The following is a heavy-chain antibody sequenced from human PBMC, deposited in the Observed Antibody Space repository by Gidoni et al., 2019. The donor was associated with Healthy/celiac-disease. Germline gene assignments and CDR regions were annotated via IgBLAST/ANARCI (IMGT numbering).Heavy chain of an antibody. CDR1: GFTFGSYS. V-gene: IGHV3-21*01. D-gene: IGHD6-19*01. CDR3: ARDIAVAGSDAFDI. J-gene: IGHJ3*02. CDR2: ISSSSSYI. Sequence: EVQLVESGGGLVKPGGSLRLSCAASGFTFGSYSMNWVRQAPGKGLEWVSSISSSSSYIYYADSVKGRFTISRDNAKNSLYLQMNSLRAEDTAVYYCARDIAVAGSDAFDIWGQGTMVTVSS.